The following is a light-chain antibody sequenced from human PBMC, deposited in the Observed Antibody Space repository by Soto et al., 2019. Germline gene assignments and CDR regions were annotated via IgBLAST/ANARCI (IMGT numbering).Light chain of an antibody. CDR1: QRISSN. CDR3: QQRSNWPGIT. Sequence: EIVMTQSPATLSVSPGERATLSCRARQRISSNLAWYQQKPGQAPRLLIYGASNRAAGIPARFSGSGFGTDFSLTINNLEPEDFAVYYCQQRSNWPGITFGQGTRLEIK. V-gene: IGKV3-11*01. J-gene: IGKJ5*01. CDR2: GAS.